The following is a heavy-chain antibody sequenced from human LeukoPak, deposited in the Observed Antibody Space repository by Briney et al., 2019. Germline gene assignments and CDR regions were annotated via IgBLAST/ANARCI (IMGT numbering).Heavy chain of an antibody. Sequence: PGGSLRLSCAASGFTFSSYAMSWVRQAPGKGLEWVAVISYDGSNKYYADSVKGRFTISRDNSKNTLYLQMNSLRAEDTAVYYCASLELSIAAAGISINVPDDYWGQGTLVTVSS. D-gene: IGHD6-13*01. V-gene: IGHV3-30*03. J-gene: IGHJ4*02. CDR1: GFTFSSYA. CDR2: ISYDGSNK. CDR3: ASLELSIAAAGISINVPDDY.